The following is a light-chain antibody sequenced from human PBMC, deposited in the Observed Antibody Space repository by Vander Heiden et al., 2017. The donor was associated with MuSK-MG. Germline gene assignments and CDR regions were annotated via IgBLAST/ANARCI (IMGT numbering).Light chain of an antibody. V-gene: IGKV4-1*01. CDR2: WVS. Sequence: DIVSSQTPDSMGGSLGEGGTINCKSSQNVLYGSNNKNYLAWSQQKPGQLPKLLIYWVSTRESGVPDRFSGSGSGTDFTPTISTLQAEDVAVYYCQQYFSTPRAFGGGTKVEVK. CDR3: QQYFSTPRA. J-gene: IGKJ4*01. CDR1: QNVLYGSNNKNY.